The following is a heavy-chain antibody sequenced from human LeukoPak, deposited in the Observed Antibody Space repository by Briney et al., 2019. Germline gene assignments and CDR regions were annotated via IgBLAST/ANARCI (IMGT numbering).Heavy chain of an antibody. Sequence: GGSLRLSCAASEFTFSGYWMNWVRQAPGKGPEWLANINQDGSEKHYVDSVKGRFTISRDNAKNSLYLQMSSLRAEDTAVYYCARDTYDSSGYYAHLDYWGQGTLVTVSS. J-gene: IGHJ4*02. CDR2: INQDGSEK. CDR3: ARDTYDSSGYYAHLDY. CDR1: EFTFSGYW. V-gene: IGHV3-7*01. D-gene: IGHD3-22*01.